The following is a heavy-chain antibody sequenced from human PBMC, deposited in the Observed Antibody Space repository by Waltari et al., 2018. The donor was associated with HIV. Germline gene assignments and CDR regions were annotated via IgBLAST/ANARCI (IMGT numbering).Heavy chain of an antibody. CDR3: ASYQGLGLQFDY. Sequence: EVQLVESGGGLVQPGGSLSLSCAASGFTFISYWMSWVRQAPGKGLEWVANIKQDGSEKYYVDSVKGRFTISRDNAKNSLYLQMNSLRAEDTAVYYCASYQGLGLQFDYWGQGTLVTVSS. J-gene: IGHJ4*02. CDR1: GFTFISYW. V-gene: IGHV3-7*01. D-gene: IGHD2-2*01. CDR2: IKQDGSEK.